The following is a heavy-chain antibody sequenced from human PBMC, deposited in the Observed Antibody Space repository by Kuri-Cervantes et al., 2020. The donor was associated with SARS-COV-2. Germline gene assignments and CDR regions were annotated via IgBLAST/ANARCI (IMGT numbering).Heavy chain of an antibody. CDR3: ARIGYFDWLFHSDHDHYYFDY. CDR1: GFTFSSYW. Sequence: GESLKISCAASGFTFSSYWMSWVRQAPGKGLEWVANIKQDGSEKYYVDSVEGRFTISRDNAKNSLYLQMNSLRAEDTAVYYCARIGYFDWLFHSDHDHYYFDYWGQGTLVTVSS. CDR2: IKQDGSEK. V-gene: IGHV3-7*01. D-gene: IGHD3-9*01. J-gene: IGHJ4*02.